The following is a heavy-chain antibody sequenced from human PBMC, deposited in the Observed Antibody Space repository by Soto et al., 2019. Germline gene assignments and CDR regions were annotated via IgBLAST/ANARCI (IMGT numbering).Heavy chain of an antibody. D-gene: IGHD4-17*01. Sequence: ASVKVSCKTSGYTFAAYYIHWIRQAPGQGLEWMGWINPTSGGTVYAQNFQDRVTMTRDTSVSTAYMELRRLNSDDTAVYYCARDPDYGDYWGYFFDSWGQGTPVTVSS. CDR2: INPTSGGT. V-gene: IGHV1-2*02. J-gene: IGHJ4*02. CDR1: GYTFAAYY. CDR3: ARDPDYGDYWGYFFDS.